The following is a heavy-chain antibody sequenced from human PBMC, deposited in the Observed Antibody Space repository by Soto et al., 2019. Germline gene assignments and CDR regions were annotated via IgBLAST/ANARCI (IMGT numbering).Heavy chain of an antibody. Sequence: SETLSLTCTVSGGSISSSSSYYWGWIRQPPGKGLEWIGSIYYSGSAYYNPSLKTRVTTSVDTSKNQFSLKLSSVAAADTAVYYCARWWFGELAFGYWGQGALVTVSS. D-gene: IGHD3-10*01. J-gene: IGHJ4*02. CDR1: GGSISSSSSYY. CDR3: ARWWFGELAFGY. V-gene: IGHV4-39*01. CDR2: IYYSGSA.